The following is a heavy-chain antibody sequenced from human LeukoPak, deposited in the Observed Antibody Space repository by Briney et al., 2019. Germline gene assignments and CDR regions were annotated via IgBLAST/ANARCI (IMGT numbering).Heavy chain of an antibody. V-gene: IGHV3-23*01. D-gene: IGHD6-6*01. Sequence: GGSLRLSCEASGFTFSNYPMSWVRQAPGGGLEWVSVISESGDVTHYADAMKGRFTISRDNAKNTLNLQVNSLRAQDTAIYYCARDSSHYLGSSDYWGQGTLVTVSS. CDR2: ISESGDVT. CDR3: ARDSSHYLGSSDY. J-gene: IGHJ4*02. CDR1: GFTFSNYP.